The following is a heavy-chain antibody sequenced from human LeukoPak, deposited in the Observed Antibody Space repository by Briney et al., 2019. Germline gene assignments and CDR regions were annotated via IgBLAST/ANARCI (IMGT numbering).Heavy chain of an antibody. CDR2: IYYSGST. Sequence: SETLSLTCTVPGGSISSYYWSWIRQPPGKGLEWIGYIYYSGSTNYNPSLKSRVTISVDTSKNQFSLKLSSVTAADTAVYYCARVPRYYDSSGYYYYYYGMDVWGQGTTVTVSS. D-gene: IGHD3-22*01. J-gene: IGHJ6*02. V-gene: IGHV4-59*01. CDR3: ARVPRYYDSSGYYYYYYGMDV. CDR1: GGSISSYY.